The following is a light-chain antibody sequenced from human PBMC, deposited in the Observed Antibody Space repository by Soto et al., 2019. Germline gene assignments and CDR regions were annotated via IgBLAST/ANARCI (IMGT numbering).Light chain of an antibody. CDR2: DAS. V-gene: IGKV1-33*01. CDR1: QDITNY. Sequence: DIPMTQSPSSLSASVGDRVTITCQASQDITNYLNWYQQKPGIAPKVLISDASNLETGVPPRFSGSGSGTEFTLTISGLHPEDFATNYCHQYYNLPLTFGPGTQVEIK. CDR3: HQYYNLPLT. J-gene: IGKJ3*01.